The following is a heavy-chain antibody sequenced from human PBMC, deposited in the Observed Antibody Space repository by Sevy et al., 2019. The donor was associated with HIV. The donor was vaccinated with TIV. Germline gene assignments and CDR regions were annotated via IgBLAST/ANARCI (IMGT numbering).Heavy chain of an antibody. J-gene: IGHJ5*02. D-gene: IGHD2-15*01. V-gene: IGHV4-39*01. CDR2: ISYTGSK. Sequence: SETLSLTCTVSGVSISGGAYYWGWIRQPPGKGLEWIGSISYTGSKYYNPSLKSRVTISVDTSKNQFSLKLTSVTAADTAVYYCARRGDNNWFDPWGQGTLVTVSS. CDR1: GVSISGGAYY. CDR3: ARRGDNNWFDP.